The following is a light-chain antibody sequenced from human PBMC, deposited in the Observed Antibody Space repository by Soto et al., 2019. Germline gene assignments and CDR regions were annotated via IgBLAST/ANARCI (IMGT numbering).Light chain of an antibody. V-gene: IGLV1-36*01. CDR1: SSNIGTYA. Sequence: QSVLTQPPSVSGAPRQRVTISCSGSSSNIGTYAVEWYQQLPGKAPKVLIYYDDLLPSGVSDRFSGSKSGTSASLAISGLQSEDEADYYSAAWDDRLKAVIFGGGTKLTVL. CDR3: AAWDDRLKAVI. J-gene: IGLJ2*01. CDR2: YDD.